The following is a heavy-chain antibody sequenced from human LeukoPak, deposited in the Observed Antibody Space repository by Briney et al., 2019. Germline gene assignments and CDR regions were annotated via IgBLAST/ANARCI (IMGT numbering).Heavy chain of an antibody. V-gene: IGHV3-21*01. CDR1: GFTFSSYS. D-gene: IGHD3-22*01. J-gene: IGHJ4*02. CDR3: ARSYYDSSGYYPAEY. CDR2: ISSSSYI. Sequence: GGSLRLSCAASGFTFSSYSMNWVRQAPGKGLEWVSSISSSSYIYYADSVKGRFTISRDNAKNSLYLQMNSLRAEDTAVYYCARSYYDSSGYYPAEYWGQGTLVTVSS.